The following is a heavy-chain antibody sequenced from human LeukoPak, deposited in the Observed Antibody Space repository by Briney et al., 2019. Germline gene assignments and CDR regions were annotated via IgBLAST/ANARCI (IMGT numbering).Heavy chain of an antibody. CDR3: AREYGYEVL. J-gene: IGHJ4*02. CDR2: IYTSGST. V-gene: IGHV4-4*07. CDR1: GCFISSYY. Sequence: SETLSLTCPVSGCFISSYYWSWIRQPAGKGLAWIGRIYTSGSTNYNPSLKSRVTMSVDPSKNQFSLKLSSVTAADTAVYYCAREYGYEVLWGQGTLVTVSS. D-gene: IGHD5-18*01.